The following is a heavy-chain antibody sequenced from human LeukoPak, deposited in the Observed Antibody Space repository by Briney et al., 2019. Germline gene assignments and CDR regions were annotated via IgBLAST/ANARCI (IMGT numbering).Heavy chain of an antibody. CDR1: GFTFTTYG. CDR2: ISGSGGST. D-gene: IGHD1-7*01. J-gene: IGHJ4*02. V-gene: IGHV3-23*01. Sequence: PGGTLRLSCAASGFTFTTYGMSWVRQAPGKGLEWVSAISGSGGSTYYADSVKGRFTISRDNSKNTLYLQMNSLRAEDTAVYYCAKDTIITGTTDYFDYWGQGTLVTVSS. CDR3: AKDTIITGTTDYFDY.